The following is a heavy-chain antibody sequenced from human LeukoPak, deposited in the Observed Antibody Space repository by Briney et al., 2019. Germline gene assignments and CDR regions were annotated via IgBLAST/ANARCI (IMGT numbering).Heavy chain of an antibody. CDR1: GFTVSSNY. V-gene: IGHV3-66*01. CDR2: IYSGGST. CDR3: ARVGGSGNNYYCGMDV. D-gene: IGHD3-10*01. J-gene: IGHJ6*02. Sequence: GGSLRLSCAASGFTVSSNYMSWVRQAPGKGLEWVSVIYSGGSTYYADSVKGRFTISRDNSKNTLYLQMNSLRAEDTAVYYCARVGGSGNNYYCGMDVWGQGTTVTVSS.